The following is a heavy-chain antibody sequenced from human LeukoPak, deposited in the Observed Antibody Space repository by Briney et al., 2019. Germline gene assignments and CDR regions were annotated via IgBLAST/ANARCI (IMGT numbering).Heavy chain of an antibody. CDR1: GFTFTSYG. Sequence: GGTLRLSCAASGFTFTSYGMSWVRQAPGRGLEWVSFISSSSTYIYYADSVKGRFTISRDNAKNSLYLQMNSLRAEDMAVYYCAAGSSGTYYYFDYWGQGTLVTVSS. CDR3: AAGSSGTYYYFDY. CDR2: ISSSSTYI. J-gene: IGHJ4*02. D-gene: IGHD6-19*01. V-gene: IGHV3-21*01.